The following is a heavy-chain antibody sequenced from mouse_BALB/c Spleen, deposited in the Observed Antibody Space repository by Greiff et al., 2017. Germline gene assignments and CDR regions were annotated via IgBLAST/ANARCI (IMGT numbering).Heavy chain of an antibody. D-gene: IGHD1-1*01. CDR1: GFTFSSYT. CDR2: ISSGGSYT. CDR3: TRETAYYYGPYFDY. J-gene: IGHJ2*01. V-gene: IGHV5-6-4*01. Sequence: EVKLVESGGGLVKPGGSLKLSCAASGFTFSSYTMSWVRQTPEKRLEWVATISSGGSYTYYPDSVKGRFTISRDNAKNTLYLQMSSLKSEDTAMYYCTRETAYYYGPYFDYWGQGTTLTVSS.